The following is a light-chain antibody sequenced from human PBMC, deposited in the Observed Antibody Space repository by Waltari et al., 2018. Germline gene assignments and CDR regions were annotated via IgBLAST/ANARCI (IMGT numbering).Light chain of an antibody. Sequence: EIVMTQSPATLSVPPGESATLSCRASQSLSSTFAWYQQKPGQAPRLLIYSTSTRATGIPARFSGSGSGTEFTLTISSLQSEDFAIYYCQQYNYWPWTFGQGTRVEIK. CDR1: QSLSST. V-gene: IGKV3D-15*01. CDR3: QQYNYWPWT. CDR2: STS. J-gene: IGKJ1*01.